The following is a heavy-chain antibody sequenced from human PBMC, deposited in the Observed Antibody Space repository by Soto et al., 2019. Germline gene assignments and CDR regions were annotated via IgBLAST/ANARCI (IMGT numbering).Heavy chain of an antibody. D-gene: IGHD6-19*01. V-gene: IGHV1-3*01. CDR1: GYTFTSYA. J-gene: IGHJ6*02. Sequence: QVQLVQSGAEVKKPGASVKVSCKASGYTFTSYAMHWVRQAPGQRLEWMGWINAGNGNTQYSQNFQGRVTITRDTSASTAYMELSSLRSEDTAVYYGAREYSSGWVNYYYYGMDVWGQGTTVTVSS. CDR2: INAGNGNT. CDR3: AREYSSGWVNYYYYGMDV.